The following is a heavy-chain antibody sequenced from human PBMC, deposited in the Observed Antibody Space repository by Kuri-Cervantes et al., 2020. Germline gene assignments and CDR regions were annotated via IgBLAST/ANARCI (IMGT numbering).Heavy chain of an antibody. J-gene: IGHJ2*01. CDR2: ISSSSSYI. D-gene: IGHD4-23*01. V-gene: IGHV3-21*01. CDR1: GFTFSSYS. CDR3: ARVLYGGDSFWYIDL. Sequence: GESLKISCAASGFTFSSYSMNWVRQAPGKGLEWVSSISSSSSYIYYADSVKGRFTISRDNAKNSLYLQMNSLRAEDTAVYYCARVLYGGDSFWYIDLWGRGTLVTVSS.